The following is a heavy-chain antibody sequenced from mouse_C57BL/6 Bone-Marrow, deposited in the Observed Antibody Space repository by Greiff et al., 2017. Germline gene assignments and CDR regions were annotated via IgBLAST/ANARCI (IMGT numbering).Heavy chain of an antibody. Sequence: VQLQESGAELVRPGASVKLSCKASGYTFTSYTMHWVKQRPGQGLEWIGYINPSSGDTKYNQKFKDKATLTADKSSSTAYMQLSSLTSEDSAVYYCAREPHYYGCWYFYVWGRGTTVTVSS. V-gene: IGHV1-4*01. CDR2: INPSSGDT. J-gene: IGHJ1*03. CDR3: AREPHYYGCWYFYV. CDR1: GYTFTSYT. D-gene: IGHD2-2*01.